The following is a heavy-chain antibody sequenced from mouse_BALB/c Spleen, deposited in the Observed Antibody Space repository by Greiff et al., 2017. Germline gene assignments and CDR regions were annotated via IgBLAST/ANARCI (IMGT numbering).Heavy chain of an antibody. D-gene: IGHD2-14*01. CDR3: ARGVRRGYFDV. J-gene: IGHJ1*01. V-gene: IGHV5-17*02. Sequence: EVKLMESGGGLVQPGGSRKLSCAASGFTFSSFGMHWVRQAPEKGLEWVAYISSGSSTIYYADTVKGRFTISRDNPKNTLFLQMTSLRSEDTAMYYCARGVRRGYFDVWGAGTTVTVSS. CDR2: ISSGSSTI. CDR1: GFTFSSFG.